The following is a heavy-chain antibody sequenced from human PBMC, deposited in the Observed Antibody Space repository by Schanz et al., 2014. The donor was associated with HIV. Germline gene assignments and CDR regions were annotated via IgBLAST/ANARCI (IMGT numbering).Heavy chain of an antibody. CDR1: GGTFSIYA. D-gene: IGHD3-3*02. CDR2: IIPILGTA. CDR3: ARAAFSSEYYYGMDV. V-gene: IGHV1-69*01. Sequence: QVQLVQSGSEVKKPGSSVKVSCKASGGTFSIYAISWVRQAPGQGLEWMGGIIPILGTANYAQKFQGRVTIIADESTSTAYMELSSLRSADTAVYFCARAAFSSEYYYGMDVWGQGTTVTVSS. J-gene: IGHJ6*02.